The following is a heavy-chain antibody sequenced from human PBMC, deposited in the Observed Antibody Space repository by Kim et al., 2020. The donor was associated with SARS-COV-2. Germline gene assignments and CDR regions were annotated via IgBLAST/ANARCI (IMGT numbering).Heavy chain of an antibody. J-gene: IGHJ6*03. V-gene: IGHV4-59*01. D-gene: IGHD2-2*01. CDR2: IYYSGST. CDR1: GGSISTYY. Sequence: SETLSLTCTVSGGSISTYYWSWIRQPPGKGLEWIGYIYYSGSTNYNPSLKSRVTISVDTSKNQFSLKLSSVTAAHTAVYYCARGGDGYCSSTSCYYYYYMDVWGKGTTVTVSS. CDR3: ARGGDGYCSSTSCYYYYYMDV.